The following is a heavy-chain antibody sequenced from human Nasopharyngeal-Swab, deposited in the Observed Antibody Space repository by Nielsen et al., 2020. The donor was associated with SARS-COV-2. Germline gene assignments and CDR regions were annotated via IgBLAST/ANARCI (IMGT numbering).Heavy chain of an antibody. Sequence: GESLKISCAASGFAFSSYWMHWVRQAPGKGLVWVSRMNSDGRTINYADSVKGRFTISRDNAQNTLYLQMNSLRDEDTAVYYCARAGNYRFDYWGQGTLATVSS. D-gene: IGHD1-7*01. J-gene: IGHJ4*02. V-gene: IGHV3-74*01. CDR3: ARAGNYRFDY. CDR1: GFAFSSYW. CDR2: MNSDGRTI.